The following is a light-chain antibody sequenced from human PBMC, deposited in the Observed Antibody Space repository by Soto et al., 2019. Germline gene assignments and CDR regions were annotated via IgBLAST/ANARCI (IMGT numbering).Light chain of an antibody. CDR2: KAS. J-gene: IGKJ2*01. CDR3: QQYNRLYT. V-gene: IGKV1-5*03. Sequence: DIQMTQSPSTLSASVGDRVTITCRASQSISSWLAWYQQKPGKAPKLLIYKASSLESGVPSRFSSSGSGTEFTLTISSMQPDDFATYYCQQYNRLYTFGEGTKLEIK. CDR1: QSISSW.